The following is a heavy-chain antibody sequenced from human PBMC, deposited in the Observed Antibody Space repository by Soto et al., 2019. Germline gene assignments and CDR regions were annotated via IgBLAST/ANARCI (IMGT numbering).Heavy chain of an antibody. CDR2: ISGSGGST. V-gene: IGHV3-23*01. CDR1: GFIFSSYA. Sequence: GGSLRLSCVASGFIFSSYAMSWVRQAPGKGLEWVSVISGSGGSTYYADSVKGRFTISRDNSKNTLYLRMNSLRAEDTAIYYCAKAPSAGGYLDPYYYYGMDVWGQGTTVTVSS. J-gene: IGHJ6*02. D-gene: IGHD3-22*01. CDR3: AKAPSAGGYLDPYYYYGMDV.